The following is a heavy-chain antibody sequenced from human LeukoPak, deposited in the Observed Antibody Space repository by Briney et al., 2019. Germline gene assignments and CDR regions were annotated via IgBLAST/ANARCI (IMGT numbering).Heavy chain of an antibody. V-gene: IGHV3-7*01. CDR3: AREDWRILSYYYGMDV. CDR1: GFTFSSYW. Sequence: GGSLRLSCAASGFTFSSYWMSWVRQAPGEGLEWVANIKQDGSEKYYVDSVKGRFSISRDNAKNSLYLQMNSLRAEDTAVYYCAREDWRILSYYYGMDVWGQGTTVTVSS. D-gene: IGHD1-1*01. J-gene: IGHJ6*02. CDR2: IKQDGSEK.